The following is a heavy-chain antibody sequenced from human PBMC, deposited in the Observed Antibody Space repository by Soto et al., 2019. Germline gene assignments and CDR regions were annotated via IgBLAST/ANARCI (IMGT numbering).Heavy chain of an antibody. D-gene: IGHD2-15*01. J-gene: IGHJ6*02. Sequence: SETLSLTCTVSGGSISSGDFYWTWIRQPPGKGLEWIGHIFYSGSTYYNPSLKSRVAISVDTSRNQFSLKVNSVTAADTAVYYCARLPFFCSAGACNYNFYGLDVWGQGATVTVSS. CDR2: IFYSGST. V-gene: IGHV4-30-4*01. CDR1: GGSISSGDFY. CDR3: ARLPFFCSAGACNYNFYGLDV.